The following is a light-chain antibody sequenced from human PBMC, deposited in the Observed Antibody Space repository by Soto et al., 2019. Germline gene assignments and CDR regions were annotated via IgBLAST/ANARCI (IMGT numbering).Light chain of an antibody. Sequence: EIVMTQSPATLSVSPGERATLSCRASQSISSNLAWYHQKPVQAPRLLMFRTSSSTTGVPARFSGSGSGTELNLPISSLQSEDFGVYYCQQYNNWPRGTFGGGTKVDIK. CDR1: QSISSN. CDR3: QQYNNWPRGT. J-gene: IGKJ4*01. CDR2: RTS. V-gene: IGKV3-15*01.